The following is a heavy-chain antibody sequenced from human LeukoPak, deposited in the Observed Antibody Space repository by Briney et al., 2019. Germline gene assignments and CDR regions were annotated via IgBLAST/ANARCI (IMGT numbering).Heavy chain of an antibody. CDR2: IYSGGST. D-gene: IGHD6-13*01. V-gene: IGHV3-53*01. CDR3: AREDIAAAGNIN. CDR1: GFTVSSNY. Sequence: GGSLRLSCAASGFTVSSNYMSWVRQAPGKGLEWVSVIYSGGSTYYADSVKGRFTISRDNSKNTLYLQMNSLRAEDTAVYYCAREDIAAAGNINWGQGTLVTVSS. J-gene: IGHJ4*02.